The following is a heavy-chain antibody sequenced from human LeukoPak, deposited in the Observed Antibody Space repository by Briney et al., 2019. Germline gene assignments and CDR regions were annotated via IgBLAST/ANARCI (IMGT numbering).Heavy chain of an antibody. CDR1: GYTFTSYG. D-gene: IGHD5-24*01. J-gene: IGHJ4*02. CDR2: ISAYNGNT. CDR3: ARLLEWDGYNFYYFDY. V-gene: IGHV1-18*01. Sequence: ASVKVSCKASGYTFTSYGISWVRQAPGQGLEWMGWISAYNGNTNYAQKLQGRVTMTTDTSTSTAYMELRSLRSDDTAVYYCARLLEWDGYNFYYFDYWGQGTLVTVSS.